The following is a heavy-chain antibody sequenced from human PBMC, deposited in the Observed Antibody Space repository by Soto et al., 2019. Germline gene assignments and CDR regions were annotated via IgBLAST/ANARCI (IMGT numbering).Heavy chain of an antibody. V-gene: IGHV4-39*01. CDR2: FYYSGST. J-gene: IGHJ6*01. D-gene: IGHD3-16*01. CDR1: GGSISSSTCY. CDR3: AITLGGNYFGMDV. Sequence: QLQVQESGPGLVKPSETLSLTCTVSGGSISSSTCYWGWIRQPPGKGLEWIGSFYYSGSTDYNPSLKSRVTISVDTSKNQFSLNLSSVTAADTGVYYCAITLGGNYFGMDVWGHGTSVTVSS.